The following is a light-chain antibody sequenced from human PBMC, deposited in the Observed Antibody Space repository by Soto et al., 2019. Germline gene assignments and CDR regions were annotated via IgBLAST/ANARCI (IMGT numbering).Light chain of an antibody. V-gene: IGKV3-15*01. CDR3: QQYNNWPPIT. J-gene: IGKJ5*01. CDR2: GAS. CDR1: QSVSSN. Sequence: EIVMTQSPATLSVSPGERATLSCRASQSVSSNLAWYQQKPGQAPRLLIYGASTRATGVPARFSGSGSGTEFTLPISSLQSEDFVVYYCQQYNNWPPITFGQGTRLEIK.